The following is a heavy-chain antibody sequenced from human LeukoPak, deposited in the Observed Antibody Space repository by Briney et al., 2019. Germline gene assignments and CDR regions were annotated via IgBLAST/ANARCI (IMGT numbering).Heavy chain of an antibody. D-gene: IGHD2-21*01. J-gene: IGHJ3*02. Sequence: ASVKVSCKVSGYTLTELSMHWVRQAPGKGLEWMGGFDPEDGETIYAQKFQGRVTMTEDTSTDTAYMELSSLRSEDTAVYYCATVGCGGDCNDAFDIWGQGTMVTVSS. V-gene: IGHV1-24*01. CDR1: GYTLTELS. CDR3: ATVGCGGDCNDAFDI. CDR2: FDPEDGET.